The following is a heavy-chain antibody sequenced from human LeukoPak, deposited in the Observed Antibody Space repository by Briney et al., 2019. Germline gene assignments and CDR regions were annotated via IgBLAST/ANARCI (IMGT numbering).Heavy chain of an antibody. D-gene: IGHD5-24*01. CDR3: ARDGYNLYYFDY. V-gene: IGHV3-21*01. CDR2: ISSSSSYI. J-gene: IGHJ4*02. CDR1: GFTFSSYS. Sequence: PGGSLRLSCAASGFTFSSYSMNWVRQAPGKGLEWVSSISSSSSYIYYADSVKGRFTISRDNAKNSLYLQMNSLRAEDTAVYYCARDGYNLYYFDYWGQGTLVTVPS.